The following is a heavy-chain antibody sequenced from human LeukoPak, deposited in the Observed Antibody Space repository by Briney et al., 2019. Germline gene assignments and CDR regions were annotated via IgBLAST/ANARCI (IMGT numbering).Heavy chain of an antibody. V-gene: IGHV3-20*04. CDR3: ARGYYYDSSGYYGTFDY. D-gene: IGHD3-22*01. CDR1: GFTFDDYG. J-gene: IGHJ4*02. Sequence: AGGSLRLSCAASGFTFDDYGMSWVRQAPGKGLEWVSGISWNGGSTGYADSVKGRFTISRDNAKNSLYLQMNSLRAEDTALYYCARGYYYDSSGYYGTFDYWGQGTLVTVSS. CDR2: ISWNGGST.